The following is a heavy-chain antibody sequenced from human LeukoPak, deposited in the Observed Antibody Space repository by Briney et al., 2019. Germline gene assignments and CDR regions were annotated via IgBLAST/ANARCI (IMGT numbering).Heavy chain of an antibody. J-gene: IGHJ5*02. CDR3: ARDRTGNNWFDP. V-gene: IGHV4-59*01. D-gene: IGHD1-1*01. CDR1: GGSISTYY. CDR2: IYYSGSA. Sequence: SETLSLTCTVSGGSISTYYWNWIRQPPGKGLEWLGYIYYSGSANYNPSLNSRVSISVDTSKNQVSLKLSSVTAADTAVYYCARDRTGNNWFDPWGQGTLVTVST.